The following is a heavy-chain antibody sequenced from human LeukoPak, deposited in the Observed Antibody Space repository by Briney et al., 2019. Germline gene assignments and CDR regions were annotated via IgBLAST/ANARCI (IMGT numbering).Heavy chain of an antibody. Sequence: GGSLRLSCAASGFTLSSYAMSWVRQAPGKGLEWVSGISAGGGSTYYPDSVKGRFTISRDTSKNTLYLQMNSLRADDTAVYFCARGSSGPDYWGQGTLVTVSS. CDR2: ISAGGGST. J-gene: IGHJ4*02. V-gene: IGHV3-23*01. CDR1: GFTLSSYA. CDR3: ARGSSGPDY.